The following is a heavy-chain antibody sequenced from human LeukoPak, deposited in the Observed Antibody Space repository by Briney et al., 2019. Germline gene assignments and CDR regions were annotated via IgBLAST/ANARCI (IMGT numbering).Heavy chain of an antibody. D-gene: IGHD1-26*01. V-gene: IGHV4-34*01. Sequence: SETLSLTCAVYGGSFSGYYWTWIRQPPGKGLEWIGEINHSGRTNYNPSLKSRATLSVDTPKNQFSLKLTSVTAADTAVYYCASGGSFFDYWGQGTLITVYS. CDR3: ASGGSFFDY. J-gene: IGHJ4*02. CDR2: INHSGRT. CDR1: GGSFSGYY.